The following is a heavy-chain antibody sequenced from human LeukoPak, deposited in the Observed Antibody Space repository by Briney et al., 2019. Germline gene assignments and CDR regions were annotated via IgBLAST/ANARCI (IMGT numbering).Heavy chain of an antibody. CDR2: IDAAGRT. CDR3: ARDRITGATRDFYYYYMDV. CDR1: GGSISSYY. Sequence: PSETLSLTCTVSGGSISSYYWSWIRQPVGKGLEWIGRIDAAGRTNYNPSLRGPVTISVDTSKNQFSLRLSSVTAADAAVYYCARDRITGATRDFYYYYMDVWGKGTTVTVSS. J-gene: IGHJ6*03. V-gene: IGHV4-4*07. D-gene: IGHD7-27*01.